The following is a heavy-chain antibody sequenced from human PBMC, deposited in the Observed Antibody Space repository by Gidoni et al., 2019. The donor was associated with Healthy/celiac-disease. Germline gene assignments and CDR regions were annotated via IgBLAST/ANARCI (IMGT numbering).Heavy chain of an antibody. V-gene: IGHV3-48*01. J-gene: IGHJ3*02. CDR2: ISSSSSTI. CDR1: GFTFRSYS. D-gene: IGHD3-9*01. Sequence: EVQLVESGGGLVQPGGSLRLSCAASGFTFRSYSMNWVRQAPGKGLEWVSYISSSSSTIYYADSVKGRFTISRDNAKNSLYLQMNSLRAEDTAVYYCARDPGVILTGYYIGSAFDIWGQGTMVTVSS. CDR3: ARDPGVILTGYYIGSAFDI.